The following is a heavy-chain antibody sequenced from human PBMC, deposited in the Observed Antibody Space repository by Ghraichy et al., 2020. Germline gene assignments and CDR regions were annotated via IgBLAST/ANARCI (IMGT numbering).Heavy chain of an antibody. CDR3: ARALNNKYSSSWYVDY. V-gene: IGHV4-59*01. J-gene: IGHJ4*02. CDR1: GGSISSYY. Sequence: SETLSLTCTVSGGSISSYYWSWIRQPPGKGLEWIGYIYYSWSTNYNPSLKSRVTISVDTSKNQFSLKLSSVTAADTAVYYCARALNNKYSSSWYVDYWGQGTLVTVSS. D-gene: IGHD6-13*01. CDR2: IYYSWST.